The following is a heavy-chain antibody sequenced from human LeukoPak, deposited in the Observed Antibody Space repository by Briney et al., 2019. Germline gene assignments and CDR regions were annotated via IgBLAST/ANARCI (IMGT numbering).Heavy chain of an antibody. V-gene: IGHV3-74*01. CDR1: GFTFSSTW. J-gene: IGHJ6*03. Sequence: PGGSLRLSCAASGFTFSSTWMNWVRQGPGKGLEWVSRITSDGSSTIYADSVKGRFTISRDNSKNTLYLQMNSLKGDDTAVYYCAKDSAFYYIDVWGKGTTVIISS. D-gene: IGHD3-10*01. CDR2: ITSDGSST. CDR3: AKDSAFYYIDV.